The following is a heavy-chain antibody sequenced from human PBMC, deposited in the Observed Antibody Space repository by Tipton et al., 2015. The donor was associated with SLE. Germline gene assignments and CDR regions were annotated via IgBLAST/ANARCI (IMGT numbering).Heavy chain of an antibody. CDR1: GASISSSSYY. D-gene: IGHD4-11*01. J-gene: IGHJ4*02. Sequence: TLSLTCTVSGASISSSSYYWVWFRQPPGKGLEWTGSVYHSGSTNYNPSLRSRVTISVDKSQNHFSLRVSSVTAADTAVYYCARQRLQPGGDYFDYWGQGTLVTVSS. V-gene: IGHV4-39*07. CDR2: VYHSGST. CDR3: ARQRLQPGGDYFDY.